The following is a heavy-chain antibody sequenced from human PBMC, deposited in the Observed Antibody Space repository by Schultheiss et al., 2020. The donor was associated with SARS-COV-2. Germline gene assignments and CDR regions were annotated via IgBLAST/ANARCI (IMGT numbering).Heavy chain of an antibody. CDR3: AADISVGIAVAGRNYFDY. CDR1: GGTFSSYA. CDR2: IIPIFGTA. Sequence: SVKVSCKASGGTFSSYAISWVRQAPGQGLEWMGGIIPIFGTANYAQKFQGRVTITADESTSTAYMELSSLRSEDTAVYYCAADISVGIAVAGRNYFDYWGQGTLVTVSS. D-gene: IGHD6-19*01. J-gene: IGHJ4*02. V-gene: IGHV1-69*13.